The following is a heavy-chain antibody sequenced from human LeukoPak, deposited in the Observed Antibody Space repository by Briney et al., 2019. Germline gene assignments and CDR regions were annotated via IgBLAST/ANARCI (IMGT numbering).Heavy chain of an antibody. CDR1: GYTFTSYD. D-gene: IGHD4/OR15-4a*01. CDR2: MNPNSGNT. J-gene: IGHJ6*02. Sequence: ASVKLSCKASGYTFTSYDINWVRQATGQGLEWMGWMNPNSGNTGYAQKFQGRVTMTRNTSISTAYMELSSLRPEDTAVYYCASFRGAIPDYYYYGMDVWGQGTTVTVSS. V-gene: IGHV1-8*01. CDR3: ASFRGAIPDYYYYGMDV.